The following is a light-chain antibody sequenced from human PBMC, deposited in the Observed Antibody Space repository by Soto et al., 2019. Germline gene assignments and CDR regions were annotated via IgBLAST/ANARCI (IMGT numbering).Light chain of an antibody. J-gene: IGLJ1*01. V-gene: IGLV1-47*01. CDR1: SSNIGSNY. CDR3: AAWDDSLSGGV. Sequence: QSVLTQPPSASGTPGQRVIISCSGSSSNIGSNYVYWYQQLPGTAPKLLIYKINQRPSGVPDRFSGSKSGTSASLAISGLRSEDEADYYCAAWDDSLSGGVFGTGTKLTVL. CDR2: KIN.